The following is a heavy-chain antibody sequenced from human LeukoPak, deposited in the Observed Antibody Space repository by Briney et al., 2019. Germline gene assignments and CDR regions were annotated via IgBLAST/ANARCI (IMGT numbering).Heavy chain of an antibody. J-gene: IGHJ4*02. D-gene: IGHD6-13*01. Sequence: ASVKVSCKASGYTFTRYGISGVRQAPGQGLEWMGWISAYNGNTNYAQKLQGRVTMTTDTSTSTGYMELRSLRSDDTAVYYCARDTSVAAPDYWGQGTLVTVSS. CDR2: ISAYNGNT. V-gene: IGHV1-18*01. CDR1: GYTFTRYG. CDR3: ARDTSVAAPDY.